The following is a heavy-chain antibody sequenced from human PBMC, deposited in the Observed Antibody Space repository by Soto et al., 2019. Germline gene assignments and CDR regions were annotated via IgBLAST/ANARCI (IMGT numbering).Heavy chain of an antibody. J-gene: IGHJ5*02. CDR3: ARHGSDSGWFFFDP. Sequence: RSETLSLTSSMSWGAIGGYYWSWIRLAPGKALEWIRYLTYSRSTDHHPSLKNRVSTSIDTSNNHFSLNMISVTAADTAVYYCARHGSDSGWFFFDPWGQGALVTVSS. CDR2: LTYSRST. V-gene: IGHV4-59*08. D-gene: IGHD6-19*01. CDR1: WGAIGGYY.